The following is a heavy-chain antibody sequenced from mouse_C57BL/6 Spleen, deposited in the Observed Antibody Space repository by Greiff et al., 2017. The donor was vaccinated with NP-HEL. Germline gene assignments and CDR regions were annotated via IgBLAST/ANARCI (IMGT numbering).Heavy chain of an antibody. CDR3: AGAIYDGYQGFAY. V-gene: IGHV1-55*01. CDR2: IYPGSGST. J-gene: IGHJ3*01. D-gene: IGHD2-3*01. CDR1: GYTFTSYW. Sequence: QVQLQQPGAELVKPGASVKMSCKASGYTFTSYWITWVKQRPGQGLEWIGDIYPGSGSTNYNEKFKSKATLTVDPSSITAYMQLSSLTSEDSAVYYCAGAIYDGYQGFAYWGQGTLVTVSA.